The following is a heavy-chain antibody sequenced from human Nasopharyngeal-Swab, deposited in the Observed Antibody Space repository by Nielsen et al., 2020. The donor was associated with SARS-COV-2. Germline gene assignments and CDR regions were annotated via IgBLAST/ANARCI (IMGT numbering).Heavy chain of an antibody. Sequence: ESLKISCAASGFTFSNAWMSWVRQAPGKGLEWIGEINHSGSTNYNPSLKSRVTISVDTSKNQFSLKLSSVTAADTAVYYCARCIAAAGPAPDYWGQGTLVTVSS. CDR3: ARCIAAAGPAPDY. CDR1: GFTFSNAW. J-gene: IGHJ4*02. V-gene: IGHV4-34*01. D-gene: IGHD6-13*01. CDR2: INHSGST.